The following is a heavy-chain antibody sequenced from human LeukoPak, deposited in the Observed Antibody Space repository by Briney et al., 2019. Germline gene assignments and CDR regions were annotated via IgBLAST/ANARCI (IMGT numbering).Heavy chain of an antibody. Sequence: PSETLSLTCAVYGGSFSGYYWSWIRQPPGKGLEWIGEINHSGSTNYNPSLKSRVTISVDTSKNQFSLKLSSVTAADTAVYYCARDPSLYDSSGYRGAFDIWGQGTMVTVSS. J-gene: IGHJ3*02. CDR1: GGSFSGYY. D-gene: IGHD3-22*01. CDR3: ARDPSLYDSSGYRGAFDI. V-gene: IGHV4-34*01. CDR2: INHSGST.